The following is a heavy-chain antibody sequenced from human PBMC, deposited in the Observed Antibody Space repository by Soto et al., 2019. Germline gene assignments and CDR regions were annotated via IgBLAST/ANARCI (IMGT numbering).Heavy chain of an antibody. Sequence: PGASLILSCAASGFTFNSYGMHWVRQGPGNGLEWVAFISYDSTKTYYADSVKGLFTISRDNSNSALYVQMNSLKTEDTAIYYCTIDRRVSPMVDAQFDYWGRGTLVTVSS. D-gene: IGHD2-8*01. J-gene: IGHJ4*02. CDR1: GFTFNSYG. CDR3: TIDRRVSPMVDAQFDY. V-gene: IGHV3-30*03. CDR2: ISYDSTKT.